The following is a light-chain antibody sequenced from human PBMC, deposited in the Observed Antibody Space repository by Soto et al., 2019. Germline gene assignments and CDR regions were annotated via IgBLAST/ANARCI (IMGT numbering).Light chain of an antibody. CDR3: QQYSSWLRS. CDR2: HAS. CDR1: QTVTN. V-gene: IGKV3-11*01. Sequence: EVVLTQSPATLSLSPGEGASLSCRASQTVTNLAWYQHKPGQAPRLPIYHASTRATGIPARFSGSGSGTDFTLSISSLEPEDFAVYYCQQYSSWLRSFGGGTKVEIK. J-gene: IGKJ4*01.